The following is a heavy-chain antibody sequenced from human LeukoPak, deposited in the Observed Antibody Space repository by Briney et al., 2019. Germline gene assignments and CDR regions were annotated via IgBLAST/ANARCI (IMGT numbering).Heavy chain of an antibody. Sequence: GGSLRHSPAASGFTFSTYTVSCVRQAPGKGLEWVSTISGSSGSTYYADSVKGRFTISRDTSKNTLYLQMNSLRAEDTAVYYCAKVDGLRFFDYWGQ. CDR2: ISGSSGST. D-gene: IGHD4-17*01. CDR1: GFTFSTYT. V-gene: IGHV3-23*01. CDR3: AKVDGLRFFDY. J-gene: IGHJ4*02.